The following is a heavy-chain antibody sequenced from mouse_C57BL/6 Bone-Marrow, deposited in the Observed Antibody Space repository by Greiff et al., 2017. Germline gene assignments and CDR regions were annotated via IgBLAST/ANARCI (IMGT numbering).Heavy chain of an antibody. Sequence: EVQLVESEGGLVQPGSSMKLSCTASGFTFSDYYMAWVRQVPEKGLEWVANINYDGSSTYYLDSLKSRFIISRDNAKNILYLQMSSLTSEDTAVYYCARGYGHYFDYWGQGTTLTVSS. J-gene: IGHJ2*01. CDR1: GFTFSDYY. CDR2: INYDGSST. D-gene: IGHD1-1*01. CDR3: ARGYGHYFDY. V-gene: IGHV5-16*02.